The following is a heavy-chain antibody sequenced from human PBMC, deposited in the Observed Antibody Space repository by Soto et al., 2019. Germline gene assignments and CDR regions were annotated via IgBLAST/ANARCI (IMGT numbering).Heavy chain of an antibody. CDR3: ARARGANDYGAKDAFDI. CDR1: GFTVSSNY. D-gene: IGHD4-17*01. Sequence: GGSLRLSCAASGFTVSSNYMSWVRQAPGKGLEWVSVIYSGGSTYYADSVKGRFTISRHNSKNTLYLQMNSLRAEDTAVYYCARARGANDYGAKDAFDIWGQGTMVTVSS. J-gene: IGHJ3*02. CDR2: IYSGGST. V-gene: IGHV3-53*04.